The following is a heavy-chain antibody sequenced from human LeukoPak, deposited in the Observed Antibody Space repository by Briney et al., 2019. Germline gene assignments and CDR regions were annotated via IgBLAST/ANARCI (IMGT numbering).Heavy chain of an antibody. J-gene: IGHJ2*01. Sequence: SETLSLTCAVSGGSISSGGYSWSWLRQPPGKGLEWIGYIYHSGSTYYNPSLKSRVTISVDRSKNRFSLKLSSVTAADTAVYYCARGFYYGSGSYYNTYWYFDLWGRGTLVTVSS. CDR3: ARGFYYGSGSYYNTYWYFDL. V-gene: IGHV4-30-2*01. D-gene: IGHD3-10*01. CDR1: GGSISSGGYS. CDR2: IYHSGST.